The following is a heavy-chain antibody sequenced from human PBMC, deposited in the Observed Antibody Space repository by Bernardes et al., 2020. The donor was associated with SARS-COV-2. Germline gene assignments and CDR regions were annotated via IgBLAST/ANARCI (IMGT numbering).Heavy chain of an antibody. Sequence: GRPLRLCCAASGFMFSTYWMTWVRKAPGKGLEWVAHINQDGSATYSVDSVQGRFTISRDNAKNFLYLQMNSLRAEDTAVYYCARLSVSYDDHWGQGTLVTVSS. J-gene: IGHJ4*02. CDR1: GFMFSTYW. V-gene: IGHV3-7*03. D-gene: IGHD3-16*01. CDR3: ARLSVSYDDH. CDR2: INQDGSAT.